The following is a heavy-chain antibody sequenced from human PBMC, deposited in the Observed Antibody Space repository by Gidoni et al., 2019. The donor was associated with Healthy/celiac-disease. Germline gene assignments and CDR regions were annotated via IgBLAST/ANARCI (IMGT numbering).Heavy chain of an antibody. CDR1: GGTCSSYA. CDR3: ATEGETTVTTFWFDP. CDR2: IIPILGIA. D-gene: IGHD4-4*01. V-gene: IGHV1-69*09. Sequence: QVQLVQSGAEVKKPGSAVKVACKAAGGTCSSYAISWVRQAPGQGLEWIGRIIPILGIANYAQKFQGRVTITADKSTSTAYMELSSLRSEDTAVYYCATEGETTVTTFWFDPWGQGTLVTVSS. J-gene: IGHJ5*02.